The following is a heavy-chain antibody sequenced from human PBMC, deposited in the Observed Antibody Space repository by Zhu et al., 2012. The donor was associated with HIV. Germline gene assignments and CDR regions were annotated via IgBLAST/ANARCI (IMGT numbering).Heavy chain of an antibody. Sequence: QVQLQESGPGLVKPSQTLSLTCTVSGGSISSGDYYWSWIRQPPGKGLEWIGYIYYSGSTYYNPSLKSRVTISVDTSKNQFSLKLSSVTAADTAVYYCARESPSIAAAGTEGTNWFDPWGQGTLVTVS. D-gene: IGHD6-13*01. CDR3: ARESPSIAAAGTEGTNWFDP. J-gene: IGHJ5*02. CDR2: IYYSGST. CDR1: GGSISSGDYY. V-gene: IGHV4-30-4*08.